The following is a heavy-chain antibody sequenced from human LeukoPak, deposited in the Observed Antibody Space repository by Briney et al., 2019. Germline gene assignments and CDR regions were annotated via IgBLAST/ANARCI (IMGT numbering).Heavy chain of an antibody. CDR3: ARRAGDYSHPYDY. D-gene: IGHD3-22*01. J-gene: IGHJ4*02. V-gene: IGHV3-53*01. CDR1: GGSINSGSYY. CDR2: IYSGGST. Sequence: ETLSLTCTVSGGSINSGSYYWSWVRQAPGKGLEWVSFIYSGGSTYYTDSVKGRFTISRDNSKNTLYLQMNSLRAEDTAVYYCARRAGDYSHPYDYWGQGILVTVSS.